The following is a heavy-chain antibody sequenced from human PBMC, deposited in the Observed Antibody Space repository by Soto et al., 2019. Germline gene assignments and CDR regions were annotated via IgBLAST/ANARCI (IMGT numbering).Heavy chain of an antibody. CDR3: ARDLGYCSSTSCYGAFDI. CDR2: ISSSSSYI. Sequence: EVQLVESGGGLVKPGGSLRLSCAASGFTFSSYSMNWVRQAQGKGLEWVSSISSSSSYIYYADSVKGRFTISRDNAKNSLYLQMNSLRAEDTAVYYWARDLGYCSSTSCYGAFDIWGQGTMVTVSS. J-gene: IGHJ3*02. D-gene: IGHD2-2*01. CDR1: GFTFSSYS. V-gene: IGHV3-21*01.